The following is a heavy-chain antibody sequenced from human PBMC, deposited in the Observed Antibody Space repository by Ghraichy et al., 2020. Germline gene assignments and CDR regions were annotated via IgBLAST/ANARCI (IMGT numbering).Heavy chain of an antibody. CDR3: AREGKEYSSLEEIFYFYYDMDV. V-gene: IGHV3-7*01. CDR1: GFTFSSYW. D-gene: IGHD6-6*01. J-gene: IGHJ6*03. Sequence: LSLTCAASGFTFSSYWMSWVRQAPGKGLEWVANIKQDGSEKYYVDSVKGRFTISRDNAKSSLYLQMNSLRAEDTAVYYCAREGKEYSSLEEIFYFYYDMDVWGKGTTVTVSS. CDR2: IKQDGSEK.